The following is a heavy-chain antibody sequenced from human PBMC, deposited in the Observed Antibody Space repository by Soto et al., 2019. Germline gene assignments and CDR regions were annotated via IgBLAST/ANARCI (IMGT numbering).Heavy chain of an antibody. J-gene: IGHJ6*02. CDR2: IIPIFGTA. D-gene: IGHD2-2*01. Sequence: ASVKLSCTASGGTFSSYAISWVRQAPGQGLEWMGGIIPIFGTANYAQKFQGRVTITADESTSTAYMELSSLRSEDTAVYYCARDIVVVPAALGYGMDVWGQGTTVTVSS. CDR3: ARDIVVVPAALGYGMDV. V-gene: IGHV1-69*13. CDR1: GGTFSSYA.